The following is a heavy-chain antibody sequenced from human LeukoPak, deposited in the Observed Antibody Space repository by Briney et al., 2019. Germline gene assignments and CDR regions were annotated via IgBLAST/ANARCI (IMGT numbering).Heavy chain of an antibody. CDR3: ARVLGVPAAKEYNWLDP. Sequence: ASVKVSCKASGYTFTSYGISWVRQAPGQGLEWMGWISAYNGNTNYAQKLQGRVTMTTDTSTSTAYMELRSLRSDDTAVYYCARVLGVPAAKEYNWLDPWGQGTLVTVSS. D-gene: IGHD2-2*01. CDR2: ISAYNGNT. V-gene: IGHV1-18*01. CDR1: GYTFTSYG. J-gene: IGHJ5*02.